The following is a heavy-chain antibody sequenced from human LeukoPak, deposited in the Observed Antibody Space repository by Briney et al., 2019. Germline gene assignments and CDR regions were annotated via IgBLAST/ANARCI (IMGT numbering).Heavy chain of an antibody. J-gene: IGHJ4*02. Sequence: VASVKVSCKASGYTFTGYYMHWVRQAPGQGLEWIGWINPNSGGTNYAQKFQGRVTMTRDTSISTAYMELSRLRSDDTAVYYYARDLNPDDPQIDYWGQGTLVTVSS. V-gene: IGHV1-2*02. CDR1: GYTFTGYY. CDR2: INPNSGGT. D-gene: IGHD3-3*01. CDR3: ARDLNPDDPQIDY.